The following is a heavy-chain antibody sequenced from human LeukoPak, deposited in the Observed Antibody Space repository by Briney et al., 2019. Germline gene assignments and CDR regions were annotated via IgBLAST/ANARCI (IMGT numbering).Heavy chain of an antibody. V-gene: IGHV4-4*02. J-gene: IGHJ4*02. CDR2: IYHSGST. CDR3: ARKPFGEAFDY. D-gene: IGHD3-10*01. CDR1: GGSISSSNW. Sequence: SGTLSLTCAVSGGSISSSNWWSGGRPPPGKGREGSGEIYHSGSTNYNPSLKSRVTISVDKSKNQFSLKLSSVTAADTAVYYCARKPFGEAFDYWGQGTLVTVSS.